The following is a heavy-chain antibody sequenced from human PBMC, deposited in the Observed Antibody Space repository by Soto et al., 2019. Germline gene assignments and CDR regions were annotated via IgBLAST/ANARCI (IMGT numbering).Heavy chain of an antibody. V-gene: IGHV4-59*01. CDR1: GGSISSYY. D-gene: IGHD6-13*01. J-gene: IGHJ4*02. CDR2: IYYSGST. Sequence: SETLSLTCTVSGGSISSYYWSWIRQPPGKGLEWIGYIYYSGSTNYNPSLKSRVTISVDTSKNQFSLKLSSVTAADTAVYYCARASGSSWYYFEYWGQGTLVIVSS. CDR3: ARASGSSWYYFEY.